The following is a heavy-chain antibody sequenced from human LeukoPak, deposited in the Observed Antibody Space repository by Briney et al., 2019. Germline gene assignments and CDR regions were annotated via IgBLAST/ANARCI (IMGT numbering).Heavy chain of an antibody. CDR3: ARSNGDGDAFDI. D-gene: IGHD4-17*01. CDR1: GFRFSSHW. J-gene: IGHJ3*02. Sequence: GGSLRLSCAASGFRFSSHWINWVRQGPGKGLEWVAKIKQDGSEKKYVDSVMGRFTISRDNAKNSLYLQMNSLRAEDTAVYYCARSNGDGDAFDIWGQGTMVTVSS. V-gene: IGHV3-7*01. CDR2: IKQDGSEK.